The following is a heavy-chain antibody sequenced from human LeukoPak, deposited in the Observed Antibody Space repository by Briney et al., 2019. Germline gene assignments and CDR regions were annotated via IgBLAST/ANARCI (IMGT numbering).Heavy chain of an antibody. CDR2: IYYSGST. Sequence: SETLSLTCTVSGGSISSYYWSWIWQPPGKGLEWIGYIYYSGSTNYNPSLKSRVTISVDTSKNQFSLKLSSVTAADTAVYYCARQARYGMDVWGQGTTVTVSS. CDR1: GGSISSYY. V-gene: IGHV4-59*08. J-gene: IGHJ6*02. CDR3: ARQARYGMDV.